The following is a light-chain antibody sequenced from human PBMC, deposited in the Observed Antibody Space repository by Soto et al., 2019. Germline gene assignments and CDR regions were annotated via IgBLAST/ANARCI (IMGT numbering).Light chain of an antibody. V-gene: IGLV1-40*01. CDR1: SSNIGAGYD. Sequence: QAVVTQPPSVSGAPGQRVTISCTGSSSNIGAGYDVHWYQQLPGTAPKLLIYGNSNRPSGVPDRFSGSKSGTSASLAITGLQAEDEADYYCQSSDRRLSGSVFGGGTKVTVL. J-gene: IGLJ2*01. CDR3: QSSDRRLSGSV. CDR2: GNS.